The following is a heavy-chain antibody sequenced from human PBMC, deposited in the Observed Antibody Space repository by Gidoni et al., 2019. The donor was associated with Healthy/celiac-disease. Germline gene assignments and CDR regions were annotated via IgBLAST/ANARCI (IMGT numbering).Heavy chain of an antibody. D-gene: IGHD1-1*01. J-gene: IGHJ4*02. CDR2: IYWNDDK. CDR1: GFSPSTSGVG. V-gene: IGHV2-5*01. Sequence: QITLKESGPTLVKPTQTLTLTCTFSGFSPSTSGVGVGWIRQPPGKALEWLALIYWNDDKRYSPSLKSRITITKDTSKNQVVLTMTNMDPVDTATYYCAHFNWNDEIFDYWGQGTLVTVSS. CDR3: AHFNWNDEIFDY.